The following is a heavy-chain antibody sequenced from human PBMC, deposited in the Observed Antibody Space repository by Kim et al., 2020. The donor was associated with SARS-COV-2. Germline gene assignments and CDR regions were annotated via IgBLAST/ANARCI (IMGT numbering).Heavy chain of an antibody. CDR2: ISNGGSNK. D-gene: IGHD3-10*01. CDR3: ADPDDGSGNPLDC. J-gene: IGHJ4*02. CDR1: GFTFKNYD. Sequence: GGSLRLSCVASGFTFKNYDVHWVRQAPGQRLEWVALISNGGSNKYYANSVEGRFTISRDNSKNTLYLQMDNLRPEDTAVYYCADPDDGSGNPLDCWGQGTLVTVSS. V-gene: IGHV3-30-3*01.